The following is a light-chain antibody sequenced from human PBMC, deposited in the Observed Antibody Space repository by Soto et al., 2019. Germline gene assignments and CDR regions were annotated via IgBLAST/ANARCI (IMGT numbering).Light chain of an antibody. CDR1: QSIRSD. V-gene: IGKV1-13*02. Sequence: AIQMTQSPASLSASVGDRVIITCLSSQSIRSDLCWYQHKPGKAPKLLIYDDSNLESGVPSSLSDSGSGKELNITIRNMKTDHFANYSCQQSYSTPLPLGGGTKVHIK. J-gene: IGKJ4*01. CDR2: DDS. CDR3: QQSYSTPLP.